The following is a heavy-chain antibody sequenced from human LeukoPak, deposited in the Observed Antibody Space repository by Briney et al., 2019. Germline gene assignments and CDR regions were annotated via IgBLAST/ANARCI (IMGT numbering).Heavy chain of an antibody. CDR2: IYYSGST. J-gene: IGHJ3*02. V-gene: IGHV4-59*01. CDR1: GGSISSYY. D-gene: IGHD3-3*01. Sequence: SETLSPTCTVSGGSISSYYWSWIRQPPGKGLEWIGYIYYSGSTNYNPSLKSRVTISVDTSKNQFSLKLSSVTAADTAVYYCARSIYDFWSGYYHDAFDIWGQGTMVTVSS. CDR3: ARSIYDFWSGYYHDAFDI.